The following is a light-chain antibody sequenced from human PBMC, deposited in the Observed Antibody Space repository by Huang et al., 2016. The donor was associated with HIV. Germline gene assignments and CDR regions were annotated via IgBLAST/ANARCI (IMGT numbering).Light chain of an antibody. Sequence: EIVLTQSPVTLSLSPGERATLSCRARQSVSCYLARYQQKPGQAPWLLIYDASNMATGIPARFSCSGSGTDFTLSISSLVPEDFAVYYCQQRSNWPPTLGGGTKVEIK. CDR1: QSVSCY. CDR2: DAS. J-gene: IGKJ4*01. V-gene: IGKV3-11*01. CDR3: QQRSNWPPT.